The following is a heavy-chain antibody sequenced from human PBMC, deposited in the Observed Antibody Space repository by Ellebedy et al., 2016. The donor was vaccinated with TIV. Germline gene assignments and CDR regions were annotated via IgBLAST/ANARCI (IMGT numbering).Heavy chain of an antibody. D-gene: IGHD5-12*01. CDR1: GGSITSADYY. CDR3: ARDPRPNVVATSWFDA. J-gene: IGHJ5*02. CDR2: SNSIGTT. V-gene: IGHV4-39*07. Sequence: SETLSLTCTVSGGSITSADYYWAWIRQPPGKGLEWIGSSNSIGTTHYNPSLKSRVTLSMDTSKNLFFLKLKSVTAADTAMYYCARDPRPNVVATSWFDAWGQGTPVTVTS.